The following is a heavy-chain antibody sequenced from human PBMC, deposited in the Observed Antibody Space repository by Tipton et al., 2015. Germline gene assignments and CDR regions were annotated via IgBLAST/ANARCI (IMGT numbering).Heavy chain of an antibody. J-gene: IGHJ4*02. D-gene: IGHD6-13*01. V-gene: IGHV4-39*01. CDR3: ARRIAAAHADY. Sequence: LRLSCTVSGGSISSRNYYWGWIRQPPGMGLEWIGTIYYGGSTFYNPSLKSRVTISVDTSKNQFSLKLSSVTAADMAVYYCARRIAAAHADYWGQGTLVTVSS. CDR1: GGSISSRNYY. CDR2: IYYGGST.